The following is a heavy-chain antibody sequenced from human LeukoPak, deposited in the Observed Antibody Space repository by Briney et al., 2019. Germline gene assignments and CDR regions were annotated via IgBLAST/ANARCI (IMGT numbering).Heavy chain of an antibody. D-gene: IGHD3-10*01. CDR3: ARGTLWFGEFLDY. J-gene: IGHJ4*02. CDR2: ISSSSSYI. V-gene: IGHV3-21*01. Sequence: PGGSLRLSCAASGFTFSSYSMYWVRQAPGKGLEWVSSISSSSSYIYYADSVEGRFTISRDNAKNSLYLQMNSLRAEDTAVYYCARGTLWFGEFLDYWGQGTLVTVSS. CDR1: GFTFSSYS.